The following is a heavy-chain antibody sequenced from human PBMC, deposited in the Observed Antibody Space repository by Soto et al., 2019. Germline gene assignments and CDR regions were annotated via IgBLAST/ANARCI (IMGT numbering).Heavy chain of an antibody. CDR3: ARAGPGTVPAATYGMDV. D-gene: IGHD2-2*01. V-gene: IGHV4-59*01. CDR1: GGSISSYY. J-gene: IGHJ6*02. CDR2: IYYSGST. Sequence: SETLSLTCTVSGGSISSYYWSWIRQPPGKGLEWIGYIYYSGSTNYNPSLKSRVTISVDTSKNQFSLNLSSVTAADTAVYYCARAGPGTVPAATYGMDVWGQGTTVTVSS.